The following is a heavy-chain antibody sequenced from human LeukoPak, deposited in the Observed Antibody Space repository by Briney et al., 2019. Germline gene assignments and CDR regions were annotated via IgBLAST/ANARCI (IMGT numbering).Heavy chain of an antibody. V-gene: IGHV3-30*02. D-gene: IGHD3-3*01. CDR2: IRYDGSYK. CDR3: AKGNIWSGYSEIDY. J-gene: IGHJ4*02. CDR1: GFTFSSYV. Sequence: PGGSLRLSCAASGFTFSSYVMHWVRQAPGKGLEWVAFIRYDGSYKYYADSVKGRFTISRDNSKNTLYLQMNSLRAEDTAVYYCAKGNIWSGYSEIDYWGQGTLVTVSS.